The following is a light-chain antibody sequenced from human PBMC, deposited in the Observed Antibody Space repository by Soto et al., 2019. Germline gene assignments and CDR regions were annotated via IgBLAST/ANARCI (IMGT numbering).Light chain of an antibody. CDR3: QQRSNWPSIT. CDR2: GAS. Sequence: EIVLTQSPGTLSLSPGERATLSCRASQSVSSSYLAWYQQKPGQAPRLLIYGASNRATGIPARFSGSGSGTDFTLTISSLEPEDFAVYYCQQRSNWPSITFGQGTRLEIK. V-gene: IGKV3D-20*02. J-gene: IGKJ5*01. CDR1: QSVSSSY.